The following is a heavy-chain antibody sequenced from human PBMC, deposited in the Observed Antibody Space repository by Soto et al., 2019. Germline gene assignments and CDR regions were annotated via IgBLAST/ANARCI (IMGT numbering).Heavy chain of an antibody. Sequence: SETLSLTCTVSRGYVNTFHWSWVRQPAGKGLEWIGRIFPNGNTDYSPSLKSRVTLSVDTSKNQISLNLTSLTASDTAIYYCAGQLRRKKDRGTQLMAWFDPWGQGTLVTVSS. J-gene: IGHJ5*02. CDR1: RGYVNTFH. CDR2: IFPNGNT. D-gene: IGHD1-1*01. V-gene: IGHV4-4*07. CDR3: AGQLRRKKDRGTQLMAWFDP.